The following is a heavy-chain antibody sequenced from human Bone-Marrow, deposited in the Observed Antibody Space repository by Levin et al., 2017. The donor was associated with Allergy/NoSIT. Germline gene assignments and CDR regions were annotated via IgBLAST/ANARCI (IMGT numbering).Heavy chain of an antibody. Sequence: KASETLSLTCTVSGGSISSAGYHWTWIRQSPGKGLEWIGYISYRGTTYYNPSLKSRLTMSLDTSEQRFSLTLNSVTAADTAIYYCARLDGYYFDYWGQGTLVTVSS. J-gene: IGHJ4*02. CDR2: ISYRGTT. CDR3: ARLDGYYFDY. CDR1: GGSISSAGYH. V-gene: IGHV4-31*03. D-gene: IGHD3-9*01.